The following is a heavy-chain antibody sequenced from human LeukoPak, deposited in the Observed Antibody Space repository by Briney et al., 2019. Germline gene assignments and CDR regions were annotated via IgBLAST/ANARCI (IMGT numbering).Heavy chain of an antibody. D-gene: IGHD3-10*01. CDR2: IYHSGST. CDR1: GYSISSGYY. J-gene: IGHJ4*02. V-gene: IGHV4-38-2*02. Sequence: SETLSLTCTVSGYSISSGYYWGWIRQPPGKGLEWIGSIYHSGSTYYKPSLKSRVTISVDTSKNQFSLKLSSVTAADTAVYYCASSVPRGFGELLQPLFDYWGQGTLVTVSS. CDR3: ASSVPRGFGELLQPLFDY.